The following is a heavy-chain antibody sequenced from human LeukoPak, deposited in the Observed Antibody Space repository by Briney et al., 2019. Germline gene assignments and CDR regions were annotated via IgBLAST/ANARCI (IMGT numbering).Heavy chain of an antibody. D-gene: IGHD3-3*01. J-gene: IGHJ6*04. CDR2: INAGNGNT. CDR3: AAIPVFAVVLHQEPV. CDR1: RYTFTSYA. V-gene: IGHV1-3*03. Sequence: ASVKVSCKASRYTFTSYAMHWVRQAPGQRLEWMGWINAGNGNTKYSQEFQGRVTITRDTSASTAYMELSSLRSEDTAVYYCAAIPVFAVVLHQEPVWGKGTTVTVSS.